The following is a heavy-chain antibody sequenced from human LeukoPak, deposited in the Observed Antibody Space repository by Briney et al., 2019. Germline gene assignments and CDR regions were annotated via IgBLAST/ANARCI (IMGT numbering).Heavy chain of an antibody. V-gene: IGHV3-33*01. CDR1: GFTFSSYG. D-gene: IGHD5-12*01. CDR3: ARGLGYDLVDY. Sequence: GGSLRLSCAASGFTFSSYGMHWVRQAPGKGLEWVAVIWYDGSNKYYADSVKGRFTISRGNSKNTLYLQMNSLRAEDTAVYYCARGLGYDLVDYWGQGTLVTVSS. CDR2: IWYDGSNK. J-gene: IGHJ4*02.